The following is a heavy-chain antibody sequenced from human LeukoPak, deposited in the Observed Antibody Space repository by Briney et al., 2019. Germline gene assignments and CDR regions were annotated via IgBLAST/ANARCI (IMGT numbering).Heavy chain of an antibody. J-gene: IGHJ4*02. CDR1: GGSISTYY. D-gene: IGHD5-18*01. CDR3: ARFWSDGYGFLGFDY. V-gene: IGHV4-59*01. CDR2: IYYSGST. Sequence: SETLSLTCTVSGGSISTYYWSWIRQPPGKGLEWIGYIYYSGSTNYSPSLKSRVTISVDTSKNQFSLKLSSVTAADTAVYYCARFWSDGYGFLGFDYWGQGTLVTVSS.